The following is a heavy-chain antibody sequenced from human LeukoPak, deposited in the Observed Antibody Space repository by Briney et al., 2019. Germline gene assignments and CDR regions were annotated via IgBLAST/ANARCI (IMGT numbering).Heavy chain of an antibody. D-gene: IGHD3-3*01. V-gene: IGHV4-39*01. J-gene: IGHJ4*02. CDR3: ARRNLFGVAEGFDY. Sequence: SETLSLTCTVSGGSISSYYWGWIRQPPGKGLEWIGSIYYSGSTYYNPSLKSRVTISVDTSKNQFSLKLSSVTAADTAVYYCARRNLFGVAEGFDYWGQGTLVTVSS. CDR1: GGSISSYY. CDR2: IYYSGST.